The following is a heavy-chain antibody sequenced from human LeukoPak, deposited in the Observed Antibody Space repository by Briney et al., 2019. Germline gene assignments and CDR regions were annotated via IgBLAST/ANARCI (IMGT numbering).Heavy chain of an antibody. CDR3: ARDHGTYSGSWYSLLLLTRRPGFDY. J-gene: IGHJ4*02. CDR2: IIPIFGTA. CDR1: GDTFSNYA. V-gene: IGHV1-69*06. Sequence: ASVKVSCKASGDTFSNYAITWVRQAPGQGLEWMGGIIPIFGTAKYAQKFQGRVTITADTSTSTAYMELSSLRSEDTAVYYCARDHGTYSGSWYSLLLLTRRPGFDYWGQGTLVTVSS. D-gene: IGHD6-13*01.